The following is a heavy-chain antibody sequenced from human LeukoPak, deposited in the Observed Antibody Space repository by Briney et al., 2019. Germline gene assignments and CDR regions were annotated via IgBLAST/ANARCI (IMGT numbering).Heavy chain of an antibody. V-gene: IGHV4-4*02. D-gene: IGHD6-13*01. CDR3: GGHSSSWNGWFDP. J-gene: IGHJ5*02. CDR2: TYHSGSA. Sequence: GSLRLSCAASGFTFSIYTMNWVRQPPGKGLEWIGETYHSGSANYNPSLKSRVTISVDKSKNQFSLKLTSVTAADTAVYYCGGHSSSWNGWFDPWGQGTLVTVSS. CDR1: GFTFSIYTM.